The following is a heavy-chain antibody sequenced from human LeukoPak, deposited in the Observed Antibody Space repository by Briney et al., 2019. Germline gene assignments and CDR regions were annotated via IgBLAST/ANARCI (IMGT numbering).Heavy chain of an antibody. D-gene: IGHD3-22*01. V-gene: IGHV3-7*03. J-gene: IGHJ4*02. CDR1: GFTFSSYW. CDR2: IKQDGSEK. Sequence: PGGSLRLSCAASGFTFSSYWMSWVRQAPGKGLEWVANIKQDGSEKYYADSVKGRFTISRDNSKNTLYLQMNSLRAEDTAVYYCAKTYYYETSGYYPFDHWGQGTLVTVSS. CDR3: AKTYYYETSGYYPFDH.